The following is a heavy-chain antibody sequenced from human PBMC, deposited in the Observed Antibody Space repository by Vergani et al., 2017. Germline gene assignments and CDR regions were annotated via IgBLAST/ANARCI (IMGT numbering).Heavy chain of an antibody. CDR1: GGTFSSYA. Sequence: QVQLVQSGAEVKKPGSSVKVSCKASGGTFSSYAISWVRQAPGQGLEWMGGIIPIFGTANYAQKFQGRVTITADESTSTAYMALSSLSSEDTAVYYCARDPLPVVVHYYYYGMDFWGQGTTVTVSS. CDR3: ARDPLPVVVHYYYYGMDF. CDR2: IIPIFGTA. D-gene: IGHD2-21*01. J-gene: IGHJ6*02. V-gene: IGHV1-69*01.